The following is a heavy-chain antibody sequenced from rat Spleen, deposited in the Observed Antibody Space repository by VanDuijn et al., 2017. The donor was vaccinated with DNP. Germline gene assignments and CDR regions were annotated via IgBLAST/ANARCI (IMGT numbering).Heavy chain of an antibody. CDR2: ISTSGSRA. J-gene: IGHJ3*01. D-gene: IGHD1-4*01. CDR3: ARARLLGYYPVAC. V-gene: IGHV5-25*01. CDR1: GFTFSNYY. Sequence: EVQLVESGGGLVQPGRSLKLSCAASGFTFSNYYMAWVRQAPKKVLEWVATISTSGSRAYYPDSVKGRFTISRDDAKSSLYLQLNSLKSEDTATYYCARARLLGYYPVACWGQGTLVTVSS.